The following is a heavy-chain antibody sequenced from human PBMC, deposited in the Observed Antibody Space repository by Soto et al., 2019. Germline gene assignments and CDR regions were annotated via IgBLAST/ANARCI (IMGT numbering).Heavy chain of an antibody. D-gene: IGHD1-7*01. CDR1: GYTFTSYG. CDR3: ASWYNWNYDPYYEYYYYGMDV. Sequence: QVQLVQSGAEVKKPGASVKVSCKASGYTFTSYGISWVRQAPGQGLEWMGWISAYNGNTNYAQKLQGRVTMTTDTSTSTAYMELRSLRSDDTAVYYCASWYNWNYDPYYEYYYYGMDVWGQGTTVTVSS. V-gene: IGHV1-18*01. J-gene: IGHJ6*02. CDR2: ISAYNGNT.